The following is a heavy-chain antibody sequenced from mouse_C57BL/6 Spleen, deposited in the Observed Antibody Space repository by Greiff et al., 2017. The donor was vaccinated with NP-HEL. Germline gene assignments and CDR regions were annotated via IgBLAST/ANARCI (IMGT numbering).Heavy chain of an antibody. CDR2: ISYDGSN. V-gene: IGHV3-6*01. D-gene: IGHD1-1*01. CDR3: ARDTTVVAPYAMDD. J-gene: IGHJ4*01. Sequence: EVKLQESGPGLVKPSQSLSLTCSVTGYSITSGYYWNWIRQFPGNILEWIGYISYDGSNNYNPSIKNRITITRYTSKNQFFLKLNSVTTEDTATYYCARDTTVVAPYAMDDWGQGTSVTVSS. CDR1: GYSITSGYY.